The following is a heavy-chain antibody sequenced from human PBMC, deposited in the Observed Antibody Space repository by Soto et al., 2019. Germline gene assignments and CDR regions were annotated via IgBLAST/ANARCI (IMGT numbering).Heavy chain of an antibody. CDR2: IRNRAYGGTA. V-gene: IGHV3-49*04. Sequence: GGSLRLSCTGSGFTFGDYAMSWVRQAPGKGLEWVGFIRNRAYGGTAEYAASVKGRFTISRDDSKSIAYLQMKSLKTEDTAVYYCTRSVPTTFCISTSCYHNFDYWGQGTLVTVSS. D-gene: IGHD2-2*01. J-gene: IGHJ4*02. CDR3: TRSVPTTFCISTSCYHNFDY. CDR1: GFTFGDYA.